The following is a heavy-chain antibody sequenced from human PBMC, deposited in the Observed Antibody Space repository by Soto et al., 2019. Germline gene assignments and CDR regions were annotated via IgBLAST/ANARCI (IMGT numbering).Heavy chain of an antibody. J-gene: IGHJ3*02. D-gene: IGHD2-15*01. Sequence: QVQLQESGPGLVKPSQTLSLTCTVSGGSISSGGYYWSWIRQHPGKGLEWIGYIYYSGSTYYNPSLKSRVTISVDTSKNQFSLKLSSVTAADTAVYYCARRARDIVVVVAATSIGDDAFDIWGQGTMVTVSS. V-gene: IGHV4-31*03. CDR3: ARRARDIVVVVAATSIGDDAFDI. CDR1: GGSISSGGYY. CDR2: IYYSGST.